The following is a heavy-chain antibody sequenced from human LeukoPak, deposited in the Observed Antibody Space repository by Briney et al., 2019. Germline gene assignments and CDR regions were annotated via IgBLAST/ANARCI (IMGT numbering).Heavy chain of an antibody. V-gene: IGHV3-74*01. Sequence: GGSLRLSCEVSGFTFSSYWMHWVRQAPGKGLVWVSRINSEGSSTSYADSVKGRFTISRDNAKNTLFLHMNSLRSEDTAVYHCATSRTFDYWGQGTLVTVSS. CDR3: ATSRTFDY. J-gene: IGHJ4*02. CDR1: GFTFSSYW. CDR2: INSEGSST.